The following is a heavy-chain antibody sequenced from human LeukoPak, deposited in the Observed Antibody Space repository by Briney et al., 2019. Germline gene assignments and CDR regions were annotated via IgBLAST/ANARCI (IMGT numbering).Heavy chain of an antibody. D-gene: IGHD4/OR15-4a*01. Sequence: GGSLRLSCAASGFTFTSFSMNWVRQAPGKGLEWVSYISSSSSTTYYADSMKGRFTISRDNAKESVFLQMNSLRVEDTAVYYCARGPGSAWYGAYWFDPWGQGTLVTVSS. CDR3: ARGPGSAWYGAYWFDP. J-gene: IGHJ5*02. V-gene: IGHV3-48*01. CDR1: GFTFTSFS. CDR2: ISSSSSTT.